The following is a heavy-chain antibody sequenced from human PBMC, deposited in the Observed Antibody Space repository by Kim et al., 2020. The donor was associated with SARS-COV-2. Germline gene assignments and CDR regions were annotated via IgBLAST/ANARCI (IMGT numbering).Heavy chain of an antibody. Sequence: ADSVKGRFPVSRDNSKNTLSLQMNSLRAEDTGVYYWAKKRALAGPGDFDYWGQGTLVTVSS. V-gene: IGHV3-23*01. J-gene: IGHJ4*02. CDR3: AKKRALAGPGDFDY. D-gene: IGHD3-10*01.